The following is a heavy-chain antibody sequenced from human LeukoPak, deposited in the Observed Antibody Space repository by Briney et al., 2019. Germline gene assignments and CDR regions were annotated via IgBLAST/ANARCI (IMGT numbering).Heavy chain of an antibody. CDR3: ARGLYGDSNYYYYYGMDV. J-gene: IGHJ6*02. Sequence: SETLSLTCTVSGGSISSYYWSWIRQPPGKGLEWIGYIYYSGSTNYNPSLKSRVTISVDTSKNQFSLKLSSVTAADTAVYYCARGLYGDSNYYYYYGMDVWGQGTTVTVSS. V-gene: IGHV4-59*12. CDR2: IYYSGST. D-gene: IGHD4-17*01. CDR1: GGSISSYY.